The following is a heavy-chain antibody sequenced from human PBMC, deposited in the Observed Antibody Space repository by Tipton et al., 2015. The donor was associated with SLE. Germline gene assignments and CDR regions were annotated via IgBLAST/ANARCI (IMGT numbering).Heavy chain of an antibody. V-gene: IGHV4-39*07. CDR2: ISYSGST. CDR3: VSYDRSGYQFDY. J-gene: IGHJ4*02. CDR1: GASISSNIYY. Sequence: TLSLTCTVSGASISSNIYYWGWIRQPPGKGLEWIGSISYSGSTSYNPSLKSRVTIALDTSKNQFSLRLSSATAADTAVYYCVSYDRSGYQFDYWGQGTLVTVSS. D-gene: IGHD3-22*01.